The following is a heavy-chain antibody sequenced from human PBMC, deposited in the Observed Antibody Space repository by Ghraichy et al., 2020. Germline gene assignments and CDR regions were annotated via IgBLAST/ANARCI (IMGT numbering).Heavy chain of an antibody. CDR1: GFTFSSYA. Sequence: GGSLRLSCSASGFTFSSYAMHWVRQAPGKGLEYVSAISSNGGSTYYADSVKGRFTISRDNSKNTLYLQMSSLRAEDTAVYYCVKDSSAYYYDSSGYYYWGQGTLVTVSS. J-gene: IGHJ4*02. V-gene: IGHV3-64D*09. CDR3: VKDSSAYYYDSSGYYY. CDR2: ISSNGGST. D-gene: IGHD3-22*01.